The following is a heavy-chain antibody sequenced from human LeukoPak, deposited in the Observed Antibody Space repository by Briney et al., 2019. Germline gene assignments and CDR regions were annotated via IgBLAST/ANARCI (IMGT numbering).Heavy chain of an antibody. D-gene: IGHD3-22*01. Sequence: SETLSLTCTVSGGSISSGSYYWSWIRQPAGKGLEWIGRIYTSGSTTYNPSLKSRVTISVDTSKNQFSLKLSSVTAADTAVYYCARDPGGHYDTGAFDIWGQGTMVTVSS. CDR2: IYTSGST. J-gene: IGHJ3*02. CDR3: ARDPGGHYDTGAFDI. V-gene: IGHV4-61*02. CDR1: GGSISSGSYY.